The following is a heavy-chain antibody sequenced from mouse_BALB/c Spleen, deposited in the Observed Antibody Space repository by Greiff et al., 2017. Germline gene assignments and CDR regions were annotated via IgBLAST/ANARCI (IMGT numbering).Heavy chain of an antibody. CDR2: IYPGDGST. CDR3: ARNGNYGFYAMDY. V-gene: IGHV1S56*01. D-gene: IGHD2-1*01. J-gene: IGHJ4*01. Sequence: QVQLKQSGPGLVKPGASLKISCTASGYTFTSYYIHWVMQRPGQGLEWIGCIYPGDGSTKYNEKFKGKTTLTADKSTSTAYMLLSSLTSEDSAIYFCARNGNYGFYAMDYWGQGTSVTVSS. CDR1: GYTFTSYY.